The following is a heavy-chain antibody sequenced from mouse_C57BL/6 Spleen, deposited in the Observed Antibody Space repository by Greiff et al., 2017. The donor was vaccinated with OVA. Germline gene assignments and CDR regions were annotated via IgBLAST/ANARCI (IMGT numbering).Heavy chain of an antibody. J-gene: IGHJ4*01. CDR1: GYTFTSYW. V-gene: IGHV1-55*01. Sequence: QVQLQQPGAELVKPGASVKMSCKASGYTFTSYWITWVKQRPGQGLEWIGDIYPGSGSTNYNEKFKSKATLTVDTSSSTAYMQLSRLTSEDSAVYYCARGERRLGAMDYWGQGTSVTVSS. CDR2: IYPGSGST. D-gene: IGHD3-2*02. CDR3: ARGERRLGAMDY.